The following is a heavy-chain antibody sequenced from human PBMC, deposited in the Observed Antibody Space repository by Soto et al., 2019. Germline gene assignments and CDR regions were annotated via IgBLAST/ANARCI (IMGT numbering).Heavy chain of an antibody. CDR1: GGSISSYY. CDR2: IYYSGST. J-gene: IGHJ6*02. D-gene: IGHD4-4*01. Sequence: SETLSLTCTVSGGSISSYYWSWIRQPPGKGLEWIGYIYYSGSTNYNPSLKSRVTISVDTSRNQFSLKLSSVTAADTAVYYCARVSTHPPYGMDVWGQGTTVTVSS. CDR3: ARVSTHPPYGMDV. V-gene: IGHV4-59*01.